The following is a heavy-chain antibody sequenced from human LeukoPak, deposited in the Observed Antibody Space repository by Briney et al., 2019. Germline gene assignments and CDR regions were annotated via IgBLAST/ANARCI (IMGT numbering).Heavy chain of an antibody. CDR1: GYSISSGYY. D-gene: IGHD5-12*01. J-gene: IGHJ3*02. CDR2: IYHSGST. V-gene: IGHV4-38-2*02. CDR3: ASGEWLRSRDAFDI. Sequence: PSETLSLTCTVSGYSISSGYYWGWIRQPPGKGLEWIGSIYHSGSTYYNPSLKSRVTISVDTSKNQFSLKLSSVTAADTAVYYCASGEWLRSRDAFDIWGQGTMVTVSS.